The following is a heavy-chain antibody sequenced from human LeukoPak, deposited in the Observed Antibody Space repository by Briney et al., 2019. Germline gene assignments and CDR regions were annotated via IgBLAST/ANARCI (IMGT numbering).Heavy chain of an antibody. V-gene: IGHV3-9*01. Sequence: PGRSLRLSCAASGFTFDDYAMHWVRQAPGKGLEGVSGISWNSGSIGYADSVKGRFTISRDNAKNSLYLQMNSLRAEDTALYYCAIVASHDYGDYWGQGTLVTVSS. CDR2: ISWNSGSI. J-gene: IGHJ4*02. CDR3: AIVASHDYGDY. CDR1: GFTFDDYA.